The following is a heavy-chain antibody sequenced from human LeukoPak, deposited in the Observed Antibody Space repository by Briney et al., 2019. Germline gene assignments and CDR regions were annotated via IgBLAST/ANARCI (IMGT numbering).Heavy chain of an antibody. CDR3: AGIAVAGHGPRPFDY. CDR1: GGSISSYY. Sequence: SETLSLTCTVSGGSISSYYWSWIRQPPGKGLEWIGYIYYSGSTNYNPSLKSRVTISVDTSKNQFSLKLSSVTAADTAVYYCAGIAVAGHGPRPFDYWGQGTLVTVSS. D-gene: IGHD6-19*01. CDR2: IYYSGST. V-gene: IGHV4-59*01. J-gene: IGHJ4*02.